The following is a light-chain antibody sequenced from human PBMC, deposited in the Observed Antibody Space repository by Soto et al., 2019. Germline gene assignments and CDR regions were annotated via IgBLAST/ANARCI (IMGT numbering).Light chain of an antibody. CDR2: GAS. J-gene: IGKJ1*01. V-gene: IGKV3-20*01. Sequence: EIVLTQSPGTLSLSPGEGATLSCRASRSVSSNYLAWYQQKPGQCPRLLIYGASSRATGIPDRFSGSGSGADFTLTISRLEPEDFAMYYCQQYGSSSGWTFGQGTKVDIK. CDR3: QQYGSSSGWT. CDR1: RSVSSNY.